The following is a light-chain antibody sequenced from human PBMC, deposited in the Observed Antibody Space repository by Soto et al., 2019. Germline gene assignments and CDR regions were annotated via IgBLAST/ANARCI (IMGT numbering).Light chain of an antibody. CDR3: QPYDASLWT. J-gene: IGKJ1*01. CDR2: GAS. CDR1: QSVSNNY. Sequence: EMVLTQSRGTLSLSPGERATLSCRASQSVSNNYLAWYQQKPGQSPRLLICGASRRATGIPDRFSGSGSGTDFTLTIRRLEPEDFAVYYCQPYDASLWTFGQGTQVDIK. V-gene: IGKV3-20*01.